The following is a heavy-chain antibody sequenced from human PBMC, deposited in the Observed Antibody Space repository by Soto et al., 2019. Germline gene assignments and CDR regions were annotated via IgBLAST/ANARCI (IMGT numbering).Heavy chain of an antibody. CDR1: GGSISSYF. CDR2: IYYSGST. V-gene: IGHV4-59*01. J-gene: IGHJ4*02. D-gene: IGHD3-22*01. CDR3: ARDHYYDSTGYYDY. Sequence: SDPLSLTFAVSGGSISSYFLSWIRLPPGKGLEWIGYIYYSGSTKYNPSLKSRVTMSVDTSKNQFSLKLSSVSAADTAVYYCARDHYYDSTGYYDYWGQGTLVTVSS.